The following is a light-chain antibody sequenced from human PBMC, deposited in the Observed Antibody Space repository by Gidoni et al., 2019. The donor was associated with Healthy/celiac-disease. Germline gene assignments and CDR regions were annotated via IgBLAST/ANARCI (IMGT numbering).Light chain of an antibody. Sequence: EIVLTQSPGTRSLSPGERATLSCRASQSVSSSYLAWYQQKPGQAPRLLIYGASSRATGIPDRFSGSGSVTDFTLTISRLEPEDFAVYYCQQYGSSLFTFGGGTKVEIK. J-gene: IGKJ4*01. CDR1: QSVSSSY. CDR3: QQYGSSLFT. CDR2: GAS. V-gene: IGKV3-20*01.